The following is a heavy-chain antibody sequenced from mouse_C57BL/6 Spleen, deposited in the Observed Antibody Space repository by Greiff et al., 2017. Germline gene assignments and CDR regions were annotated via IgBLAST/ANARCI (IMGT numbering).Heavy chain of an antibody. V-gene: IGHV1-22*01. CDR1: GYTFTDYN. Sequence: EVQLLQSGPELVKPGASVKMSCKASGYTFTDYNMHWVQQRPGKSLEWIGDINPNSGGTSYNEKFKGKATLTVNKSSSTAYMELRSLTSEASEVYYSARWSGFDYWGQGTTLTVSS. J-gene: IGHJ2*01. CDR3: ARWSGFDY. CDR2: INPNSGGT.